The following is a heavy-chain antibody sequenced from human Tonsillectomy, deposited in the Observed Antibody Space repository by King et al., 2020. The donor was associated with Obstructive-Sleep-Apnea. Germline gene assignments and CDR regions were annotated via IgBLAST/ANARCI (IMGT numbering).Heavy chain of an antibody. D-gene: IGHD3-10*01. CDR2: IRYDGSNK. CDR1: GFTFSSYG. J-gene: IGHJ6*02. V-gene: IGHV3-30*02. CDR3: AKDLYLRAGSGSPNYYYYYGMDV. Sequence: VQLVESGGGVVQPGRSLRLSCAASGFTFSSYGMHWVRQAPGKGLEWVAFIRYDGSNKYYADSVKGRFTISRDNSKNMLYLQMNSLRAEDTAVYYCAKDLYLRAGSGSPNYYYYYGMDVWGQGTTVTVSS.